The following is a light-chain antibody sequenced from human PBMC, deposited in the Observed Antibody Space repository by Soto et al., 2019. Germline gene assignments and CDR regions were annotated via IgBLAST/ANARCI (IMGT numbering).Light chain of an antibody. CDR2: DTS. CDR1: QSIDSH. J-gene: IGKJ4*01. CDR3: HQCYSNTPT. Sequence: DIQMTQSPSTLSASLGDRVTITCRASQSIDSHLAWYQQKPGKAPRLLIYDTSTLQSGVPSRFSGSGSGTDFTLTIRNLQPDDFATYYCHQCYSNTPTFGGGTKVEIK. V-gene: IGKV1-39*01.